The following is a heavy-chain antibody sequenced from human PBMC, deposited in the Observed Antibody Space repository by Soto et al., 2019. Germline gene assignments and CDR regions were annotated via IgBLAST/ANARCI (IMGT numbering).Heavy chain of an antibody. CDR2: IYDSGST. D-gene: IGHD3-3*01. CDR3: ALSRGVWFDP. V-gene: IGHV4-59*08. CDR1: GGSIRSYY. J-gene: IGHJ5*02. Sequence: SETLSLTCTVSGGSIRSYYWSWIRQPPGKGLEWIGYIYDSGSTKYNPSLKSRVTISIDTSKNQFFLKLSSVTAADTAVYYCALSRGVWFDPWGQGTLVTVS.